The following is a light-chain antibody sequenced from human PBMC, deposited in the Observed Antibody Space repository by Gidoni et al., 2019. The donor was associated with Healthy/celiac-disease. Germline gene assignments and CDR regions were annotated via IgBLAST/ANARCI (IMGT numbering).Light chain of an antibody. CDR2: AAS. CDR1: QSISSY. J-gene: IGKJ1*01. V-gene: IGKV1-39*01. CDR3: QQSYSTTWT. Sequence: DIQMTQSPSSLSASVGDRVTITCRARQSISSYLNWYQQKPGKAPKLLIYAASSVQSGVPSRFSGSGSGTDFTLTISRLQPEDFATYYCQQSYSTTWTFGQGTKVEIK.